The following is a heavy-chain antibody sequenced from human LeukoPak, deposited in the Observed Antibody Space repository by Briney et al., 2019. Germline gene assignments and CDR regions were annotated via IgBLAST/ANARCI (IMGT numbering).Heavy chain of an antibody. D-gene: IGHD5-12*01. J-gene: IGHJ4*02. CDR1: SDSIFTSNW. CDR2: IFHSGST. Sequence: SGTLSLTCTVSSDSIFTSNWWSWVRQPPGKWLEWIGQIFHSGSTSYSPSLKSRVTISMDKSKNQISLRLTSVTAADTAVYYCARVTGYDWESSYDYWGQGTLVTVSS. V-gene: IGHV4-4*02. CDR3: ARVTGYDWESSYDY.